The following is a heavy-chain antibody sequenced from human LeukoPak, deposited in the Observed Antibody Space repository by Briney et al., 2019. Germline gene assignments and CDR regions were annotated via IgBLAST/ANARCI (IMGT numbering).Heavy chain of an antibody. J-gene: IGHJ4*02. CDR2: IYTSGST. D-gene: IGHD3-3*01. CDR1: GGSISSYY. V-gene: IGHV4-4*07. Sequence: SETLSLTCTVSGGSISSYYWSWIRQPAGRGLEWIGRIYTSGSTNYNPSLKSRVTMSVDTSKNQFSLKLSSVTAADTAVYYCARDSSSTYYDFWSGYSSHFDYWGQGTLVTVSP. CDR3: ARDSSSTYYDFWSGYSSHFDY.